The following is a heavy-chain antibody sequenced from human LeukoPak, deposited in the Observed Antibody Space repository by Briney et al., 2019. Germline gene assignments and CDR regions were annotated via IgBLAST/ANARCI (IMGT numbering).Heavy chain of an antibody. Sequence: PSETLSLTCAVYGGSFSGYYWSWIRQPPGKGLEWIGEINHSGSTNYNPSLKSRVTISVDTSKNQFSLKLSSVTAADTAVYYCARHFILGELSTNWFDPWGQGTLVTVSS. CDR1: GGSFSGYY. V-gene: IGHV4-34*01. CDR2: INHSGST. J-gene: IGHJ5*02. D-gene: IGHD3-16*02. CDR3: ARHFILGELSTNWFDP.